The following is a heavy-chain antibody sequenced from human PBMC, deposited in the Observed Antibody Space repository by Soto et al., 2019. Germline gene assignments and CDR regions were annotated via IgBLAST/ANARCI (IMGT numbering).Heavy chain of an antibody. V-gene: IGHV3-23*01. CDR3: AKDETGTTGYFDY. CDR1: GFTFSSYA. CDR2: ISGSGGST. J-gene: IGHJ4*02. D-gene: IGHD1-7*01. Sequence: GGSLRLSCAASGFTFSSYAMSWVRQAPGKGLEWVSAISGSGGSTYYADSVKGRFTISRDNSKNTLYLQMNSLRAENTAVYYCAKDETGTTGYFDYWGQGTLVTVSS.